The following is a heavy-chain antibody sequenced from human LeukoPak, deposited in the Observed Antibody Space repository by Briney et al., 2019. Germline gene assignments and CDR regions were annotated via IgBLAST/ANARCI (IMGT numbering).Heavy chain of an antibody. CDR2: INSDGSST. CDR1: GFTFSSYR. Sequence: PGGSLRLSCAASGFTFSSYRMHWVRQAPGKGLVWVSRINSDGSSTIYADSVKGRSTISRDNAKNTLYLQMNSLRAEDTAVYYCARDHRYCSSTSCYLYYFDYWGQGTLVTVSS. V-gene: IGHV3-74*01. D-gene: IGHD2-2*01. J-gene: IGHJ4*02. CDR3: ARDHRYCSSTSCYLYYFDY.